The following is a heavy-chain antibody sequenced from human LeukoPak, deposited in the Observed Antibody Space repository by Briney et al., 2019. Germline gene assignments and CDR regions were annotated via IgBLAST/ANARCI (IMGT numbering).Heavy chain of an antibody. Sequence: PSGTLSLTCAVSGGSGGSISSSNWWNWVRQPPGKGLEWIGEIYHSGSTNYNPSLKSRVTISVDKSKNQFSLKLNSVTAADTAVYYCARASGLSRSFDYWGQGTLVTVSS. V-gene: IGHV4-4*02. CDR3: ARASGLSRSFDY. CDR1: GGSGGSISSSNW. D-gene: IGHD1-1*01. J-gene: IGHJ4*02. CDR2: IYHSGST.